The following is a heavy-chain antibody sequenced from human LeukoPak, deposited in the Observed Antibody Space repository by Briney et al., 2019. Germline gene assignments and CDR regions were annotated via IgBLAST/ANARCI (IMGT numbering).Heavy chain of an antibody. CDR3: AREVSPLLWFGELSYYFDY. CDR2: ISSSSSTI. CDR1: GFTFSSYS. Sequence: GGSLRLSCAASGFTFSSYSMNWVRQAPGKGLEWVSYISSSSSTIYYADSVKGRFTISRDNAKNSQYLQMNSLRAEDTAVYYCAREVSPLLWFGELSYYFDYWGQGTLVTVSS. J-gene: IGHJ4*02. D-gene: IGHD3-10*01. V-gene: IGHV3-48*01.